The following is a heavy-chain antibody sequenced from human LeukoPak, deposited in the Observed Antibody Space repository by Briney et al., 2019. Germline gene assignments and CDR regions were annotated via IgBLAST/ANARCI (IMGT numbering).Heavy chain of an antibody. J-gene: IGHJ5*02. CDR1: GFTFSSYG. V-gene: IGHV3-30*18. CDR3: AKGSGSGWYGWFDP. CDR2: ISNDGSNK. D-gene: IGHD6-19*01. Sequence: PGGSLRLSCAASGFTFSSYGINWVRQAPGKGLEWVAVISNDGSNKYYGDSVKGRFTISRDNSRNTLYLQMNSLRAEDTAVYYCAKGSGSGWYGWFDPWGQGTLVTVSS.